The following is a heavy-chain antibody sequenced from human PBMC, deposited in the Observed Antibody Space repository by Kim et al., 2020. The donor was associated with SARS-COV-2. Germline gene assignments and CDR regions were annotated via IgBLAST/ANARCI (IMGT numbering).Heavy chain of an antibody. CDR2: ISASGNTI. V-gene: IGHV3-48*02. Sequence: GGSLRLSCAASGFTFSSSSLSWVRQAPGKGLEWISSISASGNTIYYADSVKGRFTVSRDNAKNSLYLQMNSLRDEDTAVYYCARDGRGNGGWGQGTLVTVSS. CDR1: GFTFSSSS. CDR3: ARDGRGNGG. D-gene: IGHD1-1*01. J-gene: IGHJ1*01.